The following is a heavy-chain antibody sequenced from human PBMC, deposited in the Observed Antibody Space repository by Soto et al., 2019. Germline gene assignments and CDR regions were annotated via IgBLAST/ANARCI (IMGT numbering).Heavy chain of an antibody. CDR3: ARXGTGVGAFGHYYYGLDV. V-gene: IGHV5-51*01. J-gene: IGHJ6*02. CDR2: IYPGDSDT. CDR1: GYSFSIYW. D-gene: IGHD1-26*01. Sequence: GESLKISCQGSGYSFSIYWIAWVRQMPGKGLEWMGIIYPGDSDTKYSPSFQGQVTISADKSISNAYLQWSSLKASDTALYYCARXGTGVGAFGHYYYGLDVWGQGTTVTVSS.